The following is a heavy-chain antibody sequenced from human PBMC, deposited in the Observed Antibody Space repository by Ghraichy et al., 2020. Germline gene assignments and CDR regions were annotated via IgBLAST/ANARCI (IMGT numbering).Heavy chain of an antibody. CDR1: GFTFSNAW. J-gene: IGHJ6*02. V-gene: IGHV3-15*01. Sequence: GGSLRLSCAASGFTFSNAWMSWVRQAPGKGLEWVGRIKSKTDGGTTDYAAPVKGRFTISRDDSKNTLYLQMNSLKTEDTAVYYCTTDPIVVVPAPSHYYYYGMDVWGQGTTVTVSS. CDR3: TTDPIVVVPAPSHYYYYGMDV. D-gene: IGHD2-2*01. CDR2: IKSKTDGGTT.